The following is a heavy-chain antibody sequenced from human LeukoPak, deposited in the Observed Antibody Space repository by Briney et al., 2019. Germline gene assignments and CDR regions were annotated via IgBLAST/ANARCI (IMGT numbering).Heavy chain of an antibody. D-gene: IGHD3-10*01. CDR2: ISYDGSNK. CDR1: GFTFSSYA. Sequence: GRSLRLSCAASGFTFSSYAMPWVRQAPGKGLEWVAVISYDGSNKYYADSVKGRFTISRDNSKNTLYLQMNSLRAEDTAVYYCARPGNYYGSGSYQTSFDYWGQGILVTVSS. J-gene: IGHJ4*02. V-gene: IGHV3-30*04. CDR3: ARPGNYYGSGSYQTSFDY.